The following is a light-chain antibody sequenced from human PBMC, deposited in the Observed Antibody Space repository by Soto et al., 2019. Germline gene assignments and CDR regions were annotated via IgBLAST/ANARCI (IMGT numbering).Light chain of an antibody. Sequence: QSALTQPPSASGSPGQSVTISCTGTISDVGGYNCVSWYQQHPGKAPKLMIYEVSKRPSGVPDRFSGSKSGNTASLTVSGLQAEDEADYYCSSYAGSNIPVVFGGGTKLTVL. CDR1: ISDVGGYNC. J-gene: IGLJ2*01. CDR3: SSYAGSNIPVV. CDR2: EVS. V-gene: IGLV2-8*01.